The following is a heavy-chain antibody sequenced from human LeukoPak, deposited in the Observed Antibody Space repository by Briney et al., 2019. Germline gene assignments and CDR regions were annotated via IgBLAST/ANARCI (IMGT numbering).Heavy chain of an antibody. CDR2: INSDGSST. V-gene: IGHV3-74*01. CDR3: AREDSMIVAVDY. CDR1: GFTFSSYW. Sequence: GSLRLSCAASGFTFSSYWMHWVRQAPGKGLVWVSRINSDGSSTSYADSVKGRFTISRDNAKNTLYLQMNSLRAEDTAVYYCAREDSMIVAVDYWGQGTLVTVSS. J-gene: IGHJ4*02. D-gene: IGHD3-22*01.